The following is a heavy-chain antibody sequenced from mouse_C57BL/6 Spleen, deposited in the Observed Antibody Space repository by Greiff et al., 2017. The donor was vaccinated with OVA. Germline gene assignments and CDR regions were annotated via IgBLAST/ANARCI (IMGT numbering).Heavy chain of an antibody. CDR3: ARWANYYGSSFYFDY. CDR2: IYPGSGST. Sequence: QVQLQQPGAELVKPGASVKMSCKASGYTFTSYWITWVKQRPGQGLEWIGDIYPGSGSTNYTEKFKSKATLTVDTSSSTAYMQLSSLTSEDSAVYYCARWANYYGSSFYFDYWGQGTTLTVSS. D-gene: IGHD1-1*01. CDR1: GYTFTSYW. V-gene: IGHV1-55*01. J-gene: IGHJ2*01.